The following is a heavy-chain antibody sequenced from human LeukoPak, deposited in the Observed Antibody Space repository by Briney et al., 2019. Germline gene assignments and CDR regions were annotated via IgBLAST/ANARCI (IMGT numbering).Heavy chain of an antibody. D-gene: IGHD2-2*01. CDR3: ARDSYRLLTNWFDP. J-gene: IGHJ5*02. V-gene: IGHV4-30-2*01. Sequence: SETLSLTCAVSGGSISSGGYSWSWIREPPGKGLEWIGYIYHSGSTYYNPSLKSRVTISVDTSNNQFSLKLSSVTAADTAVYYCARDSYRLLTNWFDPWGQGTLVTVSS. CDR2: IYHSGST. CDR1: GGSISSGGYS.